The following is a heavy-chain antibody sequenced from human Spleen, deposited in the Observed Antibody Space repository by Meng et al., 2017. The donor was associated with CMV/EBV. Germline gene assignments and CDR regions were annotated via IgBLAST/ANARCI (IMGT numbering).Heavy chain of an antibody. Sequence: GSLRLSCTVSGGSISSSAYYWGWIRQPPGKVLESIGSIYYSGATFYNPSLKSRVTISVDTSKSQFSLRLRSVTAADTAVYYCARRGGYCSTTSCSLGAFDIWGQGTMVTVSS. CDR3: ARRGGYCSTTSCSLGAFDI. J-gene: IGHJ3*02. V-gene: IGHV4-39*01. CDR1: GGSISSSAYY. CDR2: IYYSGAT. D-gene: IGHD2-2*01.